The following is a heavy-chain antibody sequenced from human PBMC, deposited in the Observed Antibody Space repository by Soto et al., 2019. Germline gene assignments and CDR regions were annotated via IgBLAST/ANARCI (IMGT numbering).Heavy chain of an antibody. CDR1: GFTFSSYA. CDR3: TRISGYLYNYYGMDV. J-gene: IGHJ6*02. CDR2: ISGSGGST. V-gene: IGHV3-23*01. Sequence: GGSLRFSCAASGFTFSSYAMSWVRQAPGKGLEWVSAISGSGGSTYYADSVKGRFTISRDDSKNTAYLQMNSLKTEDTAVYYCTRISGYLYNYYGMDVWGQGTTVTVSS. D-gene: IGHD5-12*01.